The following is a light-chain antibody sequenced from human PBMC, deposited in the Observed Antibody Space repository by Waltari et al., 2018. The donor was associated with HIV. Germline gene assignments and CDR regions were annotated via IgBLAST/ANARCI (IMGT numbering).Light chain of an antibody. CDR2: GVS. J-gene: IGKJ4*01. V-gene: IGKV3-20*01. CDR1: QTLTSTS. Sequence: EIVLTQSPVTLSLSPGESATLSCRASQTLTSTSLAWYQQRPGQAPRLLIYGVSSRATGVPDRFSGSGSGTDFSLIITRLQPEDCAMYYCQQYGRSPTAFGGGTRVEIK. CDR3: QQYGRSPTA.